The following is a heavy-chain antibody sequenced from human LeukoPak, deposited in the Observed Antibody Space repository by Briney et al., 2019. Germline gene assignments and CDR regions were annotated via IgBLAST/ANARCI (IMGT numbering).Heavy chain of an antibody. CDR3: AKEGVTALRWFDP. D-gene: IGHD2-21*02. CDR1: GFTFSSYA. V-gene: IGHV3-23*01. CDR2: ISGSGGNT. J-gene: IGHJ5*02. Sequence: GGSLRLSCVASGFTFSSYAMNWVRQAPGKGLEWVSEISGSGGNTYYADSMKGRFTISRDNSKNTLYLQMNSLRAEDTAVYYCAKEGVTALRWFDPWGQGTLVTVSS.